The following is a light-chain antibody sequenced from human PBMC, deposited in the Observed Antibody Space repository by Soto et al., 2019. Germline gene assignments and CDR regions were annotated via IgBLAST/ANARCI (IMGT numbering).Light chain of an antibody. CDR3: QQSYSIPIT. CDR2: TPS. Sequence: DIQMTQSPYSLSASVGDRVTITCRASQSISNYLNWYQQKPGKAPKLLIHTPSTLQTGVPSRFSGSGSGTDFTLTISSLQPEDFATYYCQQSYSIPITFGQGTRLEIK. CDR1: QSISNY. J-gene: IGKJ5*01. V-gene: IGKV1-39*01.